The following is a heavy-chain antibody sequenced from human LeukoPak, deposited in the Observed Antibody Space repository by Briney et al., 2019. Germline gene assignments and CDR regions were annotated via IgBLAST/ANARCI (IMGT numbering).Heavy chain of an antibody. CDR2: IIPILGIA. J-gene: IGHJ3*02. V-gene: IGHV1-69*04. CDR1: GGTFSSYA. CDR3: ARDGLRREYCSSTSCLVAFDI. D-gene: IGHD2-2*01. Sequence: ASVKVSCKASGGTFSSYAISWVRQAPGQGLEWMGRIIPILGIANYAQKFQGRVTITADKSTSTAYMELSSLRSEDTAVYYCARDGLRREYCSSTSCLVAFDIWGQGTMVTVSS.